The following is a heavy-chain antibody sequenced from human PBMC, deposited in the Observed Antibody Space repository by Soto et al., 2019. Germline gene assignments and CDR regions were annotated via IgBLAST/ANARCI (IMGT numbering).Heavy chain of an antibody. CDR2: IYSGGGA. V-gene: IGHV3-66*04. CDR3: ARHGYSYGGGYFDY. Sequence: EVQLVESGGGLVQPGGSLRLSCAASGFTVSSNYMRWVRQAPGKGLEWVSVIYSGGGAYYADSVKGRFTISRDNSKNTLYPQMNSLRAEDTAVYYCARHGYSYGGGYFDYWGQGTLVTVSS. D-gene: IGHD5-18*01. J-gene: IGHJ4*02. CDR1: GFTVSSNY.